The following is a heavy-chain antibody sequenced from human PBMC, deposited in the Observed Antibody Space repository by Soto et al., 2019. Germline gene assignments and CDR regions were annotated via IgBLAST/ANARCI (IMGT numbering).Heavy chain of an antibody. V-gene: IGHV1-18*01. CDR1: GYTFTSYG. D-gene: IGHD3-3*01. J-gene: IGHJ3*02. Sequence: ASVKVSCKASGYTFTSYGISWVRQAPGQGLEWMGWISAYNGNTNYAQKLQGRVTMTTDTSTSTAYMELRSLRSDDTAVYYCARVRYYDFWSGPNAFDIWGQGTMVTVSS. CDR3: ARVRYYDFWSGPNAFDI. CDR2: ISAYNGNT.